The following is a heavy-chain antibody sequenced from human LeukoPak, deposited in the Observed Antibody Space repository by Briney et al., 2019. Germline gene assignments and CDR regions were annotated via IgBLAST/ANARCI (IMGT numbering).Heavy chain of an antibody. CDR1: GFTFDDYA. CDR3: VAVPETDFWIGFYLDY. Sequence: PGRSLRLSCAASGFTFDDYAMHWVRQGPGKGLEWVSGITWHSGSIGYADSVKGRFTISRDNAKNSLYLQVDSLRAEDTALYYCVAVPETDFWIGFYLDYWGQGTLVTVSS. V-gene: IGHV3-9*01. J-gene: IGHJ4*02. CDR2: ITWHSGSI. D-gene: IGHD3-3*01.